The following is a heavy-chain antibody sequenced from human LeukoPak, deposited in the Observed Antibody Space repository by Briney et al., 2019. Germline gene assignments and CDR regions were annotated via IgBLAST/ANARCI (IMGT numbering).Heavy chain of an antibody. CDR2: ISDSGST. CDR1: GGSITNYN. Sequence: SETLSLTCTVSGGSITNYNWNWIRQPPGKGLEWIRYISDSGSTNYNPSLQSRVTISVDTSKNQFSLKLSSVTASDTAVYYCARRRVGDLTVGSDTWFDPWGQGALVTVSS. CDR3: ARRRVGDLTVGSDTWFDP. D-gene: IGHD2-15*01. V-gene: IGHV4-59*08. J-gene: IGHJ5*02.